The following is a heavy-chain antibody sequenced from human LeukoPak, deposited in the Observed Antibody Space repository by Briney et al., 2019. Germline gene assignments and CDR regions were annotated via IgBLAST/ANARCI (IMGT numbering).Heavy chain of an antibody. CDR3: VSFYETY. CDR2: IYVDGRTT. V-gene: IGHV3-74*01. D-gene: IGHD2/OR15-2a*01. J-gene: IGHJ4*02. Sequence: PGGSLRLSCVASGFTFSNYWMHWVRHPPGKGLVWVSRIYVDGRTTNYADSVKGRFTISKDNAKNTVYLQMNSLRAEDTAVYYCVSFYETYWGRGTLVTVSS. CDR1: GFTFSNYW.